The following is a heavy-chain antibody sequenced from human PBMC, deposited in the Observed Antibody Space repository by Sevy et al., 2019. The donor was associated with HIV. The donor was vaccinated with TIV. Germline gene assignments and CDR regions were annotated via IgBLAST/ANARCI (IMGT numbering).Heavy chain of an antibody. J-gene: IGHJ5*02. D-gene: IGHD3-22*01. Sequence: GGSLRLSCTASGFTFSSYDMNWVRQAPGKGLEWVSKISSSGSSIYYADSVKGRFTISRDNAKNSLNLQMNSLRAEDTALYYCVRNGGAYDTGFDPWGQGTLATVSS. CDR1: GFTFSSYD. CDR3: VRNGGAYDTGFDP. V-gene: IGHV3-48*03. CDR2: ISSSGSSI.